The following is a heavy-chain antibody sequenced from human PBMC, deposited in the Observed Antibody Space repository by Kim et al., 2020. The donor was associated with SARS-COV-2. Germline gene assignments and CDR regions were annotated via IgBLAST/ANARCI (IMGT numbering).Heavy chain of an antibody. J-gene: IGHJ6*02. V-gene: IGHV4-39*07. D-gene: IGHD3-22*01. CDR2: IYYSGST. CDR1: GGSINSSSYY. Sequence: SETLSLTCTVSGGSINSSSYYWGWIRQPPGKGLEWIGSIYYSGSTYYNPSLKSRVTISVDTSKNQFSLKLSSVTAADTAVYYCARVTTDGSGYYSGDYHYGMDVWGQGTTVTVSS. CDR3: ARVTTDGSGYYSGDYHYGMDV.